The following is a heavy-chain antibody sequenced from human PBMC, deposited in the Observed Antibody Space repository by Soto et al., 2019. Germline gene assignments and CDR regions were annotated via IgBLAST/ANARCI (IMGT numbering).Heavy chain of an antibody. CDR3: ATGVHYRPILG. Sequence: EVQLVESGGGLVQPGGSLTLSCAASGFAVSRNHMTWVRLAPGKGLEWLSVILNDDRTFYADSVKGRFIISRDNSENTLYLHMNSLRDEDTAVYYCATGVHYRPILGWGQGTLVTVAS. D-gene: IGHD3-16*01. CDR1: GFAVSRNH. V-gene: IGHV3-66*01. J-gene: IGHJ4*02. CDR2: ILNDDRT.